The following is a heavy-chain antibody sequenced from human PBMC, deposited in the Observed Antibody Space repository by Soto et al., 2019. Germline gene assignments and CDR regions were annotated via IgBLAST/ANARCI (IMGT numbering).Heavy chain of an antibody. J-gene: IGHJ6*02. CDR2: MNPTSGDT. CDR1: GYTFSTYD. CDR3: ARVPQFRTSYAI. Sequence: QVQLVQSGAEVKKPGASVKVSCKTSGYTFSTYDINWVRPAPGQGLEWMGWMNPTSGDTGYARKFQGRVTMTRNTSISTAYMELSSLRYEATAVYYCARVPQFRTSYAIWGQGTTITISS. V-gene: IGHV1-8*01. D-gene: IGHD2-2*01.